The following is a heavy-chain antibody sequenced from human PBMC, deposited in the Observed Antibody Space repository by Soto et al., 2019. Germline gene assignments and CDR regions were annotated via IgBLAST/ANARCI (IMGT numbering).Heavy chain of an antibody. CDR2: IYYSGST. Sequence: PSETLSLTCTVSGGSISSGGYYWSWIRQHPGKGLEWIGYIYYSGSTYYNPSLKSRVTISVDTSKNQFSLKLSSVTAADTAVYYCARDKVAGGYRYGYYYYGMDVWGQGTTVTVSS. J-gene: IGHJ6*02. CDR3: ARDKVAGGYRYGYYYYGMDV. CDR1: GGSISSGGYY. V-gene: IGHV4-31*03. D-gene: IGHD5-18*01.